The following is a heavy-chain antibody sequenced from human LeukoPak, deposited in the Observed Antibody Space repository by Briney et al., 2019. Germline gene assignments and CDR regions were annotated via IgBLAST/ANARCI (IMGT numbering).Heavy chain of an antibody. D-gene: IGHD3-10*01. V-gene: IGHV4-34*01. J-gene: IGHJ4*02. Sequence: PSETLSLTCAVYGGSFSGYYWSWIRQPPGKGLEWIGEINHSGSTNYNPPLKSRVTISVDTSKNQFSLKLSSVTAADTAVYYCARGWAVILWFGESTNFDYWGQGTLVTVSS. CDR1: GGSFSGYY. CDR2: INHSGST. CDR3: ARGWAVILWFGESTNFDY.